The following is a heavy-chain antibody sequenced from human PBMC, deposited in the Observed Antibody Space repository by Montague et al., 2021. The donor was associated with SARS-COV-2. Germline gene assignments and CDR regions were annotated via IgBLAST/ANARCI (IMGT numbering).Heavy chain of an antibody. Sequence: ETLSLTCTVYGGSFSGYYWSWIRQPPGKGLEWIGEINHSGSTNYNPSLKSRVTISVDTSKNQFSLKLSSVTAADTAVYYCARGRTGTTFYYYYYYGMDVWGQGTTVTVSS. V-gene: IGHV4-34*01. CDR1: GGSFSGYY. J-gene: IGHJ6*02. D-gene: IGHD1-7*01. CDR3: ARGRTGTTFYYYYYYGMDV. CDR2: INHSGST.